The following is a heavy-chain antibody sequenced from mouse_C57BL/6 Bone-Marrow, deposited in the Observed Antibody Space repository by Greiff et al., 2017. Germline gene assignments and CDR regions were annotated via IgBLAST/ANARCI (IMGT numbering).Heavy chain of an antibody. CDR2: ILPGSGST. V-gene: IGHV1-9*01. CDR3: ARLTTVGNFDY. D-gene: IGHD1-1*01. CDR1: GYTFTGYW. J-gene: IGHJ2*01. Sequence: QVQLKQSGAELMKPGASVRLSCKAAGYTFTGYWIERVKQRPGPGLECIGEILPGSGSTNYNEKFKGKAAFTADTSSNTAYMQLSSLTTEDSAIYYCARLTTVGNFDYWDQGATLTGPS.